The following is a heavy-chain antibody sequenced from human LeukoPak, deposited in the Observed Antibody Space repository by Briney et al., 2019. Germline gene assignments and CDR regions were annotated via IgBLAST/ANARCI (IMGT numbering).Heavy chain of an antibody. J-gene: IGHJ6*03. V-gene: IGHV5-51*01. CDR3: ARHFGPYGSGGLYYMDV. Sequence: LGESLKISCKGSGYSFTSYWIGWVRQMPGKGPEWMGIIFPADSDTRYSPSFQGQVTISADKSITTAYLQWSNLKASDTATYYCARHFGPYGSGGLYYMDVWGKGTTVTVSS. CDR2: IFPADSDT. D-gene: IGHD3-10*01. CDR1: GYSFTSYW.